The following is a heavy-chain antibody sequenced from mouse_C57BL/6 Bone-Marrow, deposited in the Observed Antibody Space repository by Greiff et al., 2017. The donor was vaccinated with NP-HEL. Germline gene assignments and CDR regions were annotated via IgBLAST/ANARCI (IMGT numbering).Heavy chain of an antibody. CDR2: IRNKANGYTT. D-gene: IGHD2-12*01. Sequence: EVMLVESGGGLVQPGGSLSLSCAASGFTFTDYYMSWVRQPPGKALEWLGFIRNKANGYTTEYRASVKGQFTISRDNSQSILYLQLHALRAEDSATYYCARYNLDYCYSYYAMDYWGQGTSVTVSS. J-gene: IGHJ4*01. CDR3: ARYNLDYCYSYYAMDY. CDR1: GFTFTDYY. V-gene: IGHV7-3*01.